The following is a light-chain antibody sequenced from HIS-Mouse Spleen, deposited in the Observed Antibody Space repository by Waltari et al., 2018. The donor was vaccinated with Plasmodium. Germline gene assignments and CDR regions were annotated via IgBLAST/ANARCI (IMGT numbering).Light chain of an antibody. CDR1: QRVLYSSNNKNY. V-gene: IGKV4-1*01. Sequence: DIVMTQSPDSLAVSLGERATINCKSSQRVLYSSNNKNYLAWYQQKPGQPPKLLIYLASTRESGVPDRFSGSGSGTDFTLTISSLQAEDVAVYYCQQYYSTPWTFGQGTKVEIK. CDR2: LAS. CDR3: QQYYSTPWT. J-gene: IGKJ1*01.